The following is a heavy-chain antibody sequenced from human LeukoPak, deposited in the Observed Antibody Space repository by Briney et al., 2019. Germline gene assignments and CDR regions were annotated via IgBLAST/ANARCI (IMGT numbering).Heavy chain of an antibody. CDR1: GYTFTNYY. Sequence: GASVKVSCKASGYTFTNYYMHWVRQAPGQGLEWMGIINPSGGGTSYAQKFQGRLTMTRDTSTTTVYMELSRLRSDDTAVYYCAREGPDIVVVGYYFDYWGQGTLVTVSS. D-gene: IGHD2-2*01. J-gene: IGHJ4*02. CDR2: INPSGGGT. CDR3: AREGPDIVVVGYYFDY. V-gene: IGHV1-46*01.